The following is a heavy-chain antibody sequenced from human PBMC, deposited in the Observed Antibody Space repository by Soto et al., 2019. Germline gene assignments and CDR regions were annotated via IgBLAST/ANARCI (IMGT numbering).Heavy chain of an antibody. Sequence: GGSLRLSCAASGFTFSSYDMHWVRQATGKGLEWVSAIGTAGDTYYPGSVKGRFTIFRENAKNSLYLQMNSLRAGDTAVYYCARGILRFLEWPEPSYGMDVWGQGTTVTVSS. CDR3: ARGILRFLEWPEPSYGMDV. J-gene: IGHJ6*02. D-gene: IGHD3-3*01. V-gene: IGHV3-13*01. CDR2: IGTAGDT. CDR1: GFTFSSYD.